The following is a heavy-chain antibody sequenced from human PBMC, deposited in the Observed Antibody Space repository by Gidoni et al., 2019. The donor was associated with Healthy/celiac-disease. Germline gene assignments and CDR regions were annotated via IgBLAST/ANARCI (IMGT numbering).Heavy chain of an antibody. D-gene: IGHD2-2*01. J-gene: IGHJ6*02. CDR1: GFTFSRYA. Sequence: EVQLLESGGGLVQPGGSLRLYCADSGFTFSRYAMSWVRQAPGKGLEWVSAISGSGGSTYYADSVKGRFTISRDNAKNTLYLQMNSLRAEDTAVYYCAKSYLNGYQLLSSERGTYYYYGMDVWGQGTTVTVSS. CDR2: ISGSGGST. CDR3: AKSYLNGYQLLSSERGTYYYYGMDV. V-gene: IGHV3-23*01.